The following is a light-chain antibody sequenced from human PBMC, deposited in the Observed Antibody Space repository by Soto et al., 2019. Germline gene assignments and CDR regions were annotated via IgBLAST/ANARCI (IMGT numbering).Light chain of an antibody. Sequence: DIHMTQSPSSLSASVLDRVSITCLASQSISSYLNWYQQKPGKAPKLLIYAASILQSGVPSRFSGSGSGTDFTLTISSLQPEDFATYYCQQSYSNPWTFGQGTKVDIK. CDR2: AAS. CDR3: QQSYSNPWT. J-gene: IGKJ1*01. V-gene: IGKV1-39*01. CDR1: QSISSY.